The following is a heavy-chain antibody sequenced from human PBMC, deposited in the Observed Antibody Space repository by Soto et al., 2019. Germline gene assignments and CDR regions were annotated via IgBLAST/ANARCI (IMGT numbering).Heavy chain of an antibody. J-gene: IGHJ6*01. D-gene: IGHD2-21*01. V-gene: IGHV2-70*01. Sequence: YYSTSLKTRLAISKDTSKNQVVLTMTNMDPVDTATYYCARIIVSDYYYGMDVWGQGTTVTVSS. CDR3: ARIIVSDYYYGMDV.